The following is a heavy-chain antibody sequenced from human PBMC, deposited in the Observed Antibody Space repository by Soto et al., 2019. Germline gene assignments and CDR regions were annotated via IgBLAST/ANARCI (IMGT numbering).Heavy chain of an antibody. CDR2: LNPNSGDT. CDR3: ATSGGGWYLY. CDR1: GYTFSSYD. Sequence: QVRLVQSGDEEKKPGASVKVSCKASGYTFSSYDINWVRQATGQGLEWMGWLNPNSGDTGYAQKFQGRVTLTRNTSINTAYIELSSLTSDDTAVYYCATSGGGWYLYWGQGTLVTVSS. J-gene: IGHJ4*02. D-gene: IGHD6-19*01. V-gene: IGHV1-8*01.